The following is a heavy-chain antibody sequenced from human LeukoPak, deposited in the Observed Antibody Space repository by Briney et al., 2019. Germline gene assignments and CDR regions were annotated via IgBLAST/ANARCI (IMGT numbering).Heavy chain of an antibody. D-gene: IGHD3-10*01. J-gene: IGHJ6*02. CDR1: GFTFSSYG. CDR2: IRYDGSNK. Sequence: GGSLRLSCAASGFTFSSYGMHWVRQAPGKGLEWVAFIRYDGSNKYYADSVKGRFTISRDNSKNTLYLQMNSLRAEDTAVYYCARDSYYYGSVPYYYYGMDVWGQGTTVTVSS. V-gene: IGHV3-30*02. CDR3: ARDSYYYGSVPYYYYGMDV.